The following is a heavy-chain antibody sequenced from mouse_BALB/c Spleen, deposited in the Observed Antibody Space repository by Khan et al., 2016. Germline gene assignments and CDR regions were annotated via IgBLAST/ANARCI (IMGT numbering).Heavy chain of an antibody. V-gene: IGHV5-9-4*01. Sequence: EVELVESGGGLVKPGGSLKLSCAASGFTFSSYAMSWVRQSPEKRLEWVAEISSGGSYTYYPDTVTGRFTISRDNAKNTLYLEMSSLRSEDTAMYYCAREGDARDYWGQGTSVTVSS. J-gene: IGHJ4*01. CDR1: GFTFSSYA. CDR2: ISSGGSYT. D-gene: IGHD3-3*01. CDR3: AREGDARDY.